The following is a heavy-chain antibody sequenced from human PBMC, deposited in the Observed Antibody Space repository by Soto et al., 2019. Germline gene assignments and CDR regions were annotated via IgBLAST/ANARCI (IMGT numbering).Heavy chain of an antibody. CDR2: ISYDGSNK. D-gene: IGHD2-2*01. J-gene: IGHJ6*02. Sequence: QVQLVESGGGVVQPGGSLRLSCAASGFTFSSYAMHWVRQAPGKGLEWVAVISYDGSNKYYADSVKGRFTISRDNSKNTLYLQMNSLRAEDTAVYYCARDLGDIVVVPAAPKRSSYGMDVWGQGTTVTVSS. CDR1: GFTFSSYA. V-gene: IGHV3-30-3*01. CDR3: ARDLGDIVVVPAAPKRSSYGMDV.